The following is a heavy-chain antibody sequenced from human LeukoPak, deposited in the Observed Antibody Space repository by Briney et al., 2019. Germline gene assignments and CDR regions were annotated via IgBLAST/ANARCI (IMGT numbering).Heavy chain of an antibody. CDR2: ISGSGGST. V-gene: IGHV3-23*01. J-gene: IGHJ3*02. Sequence: GGSLRLSRAASGFTFDDYTMHWVRQAPGTGLEWVSAISGSGGSTYYADSVKGRFTISRDNSKNTLYLQMNSLRAEDTAVYYCAKQMGITMIVVEVDAFDIWGQGTMVTVSS. CDR3: AKQMGITMIVVEVDAFDI. D-gene: IGHD3-22*01. CDR1: GFTFDDYT.